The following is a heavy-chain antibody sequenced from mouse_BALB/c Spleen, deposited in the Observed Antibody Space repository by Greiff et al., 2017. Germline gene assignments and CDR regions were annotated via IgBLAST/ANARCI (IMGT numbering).Heavy chain of an antibody. CDR1: GYTFTSYW. J-gene: IGHJ1*01. CDR2: IYPGRGIT. V-gene: IGHV1-55*01. CDR3: SRGDYYGSSSHWYFDV. D-gene: IGHD1-1*01. Sequence: QVQLQQPGAELVKPGASVKMSCKASGYTFTSYWINWVKQRPGQGLEWIGDIYPGRGITNYNEKFKSKATLTLDTSSSTAYMQLSSLTSEDSAVYYCSRGDYYGSSSHWYFDVWGAGTTVTVSS.